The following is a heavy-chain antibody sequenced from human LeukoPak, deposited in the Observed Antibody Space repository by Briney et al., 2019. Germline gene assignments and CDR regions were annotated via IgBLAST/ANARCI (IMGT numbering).Heavy chain of an antibody. J-gene: IGHJ4*02. Sequence: SETLSLTCAVYGGSFSGFYWTWIRQPPGKGLEWVGEIIHTGSTNYNPSLKSRVTISVDTSKNQFSLNLTSVTAADTAVYYCARIWGGHWGQGTLVTVSS. CDR2: IIHTGST. D-gene: IGHD3-16*01. CDR1: GGSFSGFY. V-gene: IGHV4-34*12. CDR3: ARIWGGH.